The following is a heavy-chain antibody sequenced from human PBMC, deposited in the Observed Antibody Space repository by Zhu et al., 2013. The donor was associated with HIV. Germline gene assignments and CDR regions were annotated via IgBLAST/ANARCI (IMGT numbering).Heavy chain of an antibody. V-gene: IGHV1-46*03. CDR2: INPSGGST. D-gene: IGHD3-22*01. J-gene: IGHJ3*02. Sequence: QVQLVQSGAEVKKPGASVKVSCKASGYTFTSYYMHWVRQAPGQGLEWMGIINPSGGSTSYAQKFQGRVTMTRDTSTSTVYMELSSLRSEDTAVYYCASNSDSSGYYYGAFDIWGQGTMVTVSS. CDR3: ASNSDSSGYYYGAFDI. CDR1: GYTFTSYY.